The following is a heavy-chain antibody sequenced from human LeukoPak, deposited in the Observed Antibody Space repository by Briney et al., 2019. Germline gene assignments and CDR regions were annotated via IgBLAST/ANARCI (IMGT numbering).Heavy chain of an antibody. D-gene: IGHD2-2*02. J-gene: IGHJ4*02. CDR3: ARTECSSTSCYIYFDY. CDR2: ISAYNGNT. Sequence: ASVKVSCKASGYTFTSYGISWVRQPPGQGLEWMGWISAYNGNTNYAQKLQGRVTMTTDTSTSTAYMELRSLRSDDTAVYYCARTECSSTSCYIYFDYWGQGTLVTVSS. CDR1: GYTFTSYG. V-gene: IGHV1-18*01.